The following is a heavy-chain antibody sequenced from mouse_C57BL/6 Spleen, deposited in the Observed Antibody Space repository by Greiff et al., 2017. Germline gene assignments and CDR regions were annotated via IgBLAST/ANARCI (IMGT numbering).Heavy chain of an antibody. D-gene: IGHD1-1*01. Sequence: EVKLVESGGGLVKPGGSLKLSCAASGFTFSSYAMSWVRQTPEKRLEWVATISDGGSYTYYPDNVKGRFTISRDNAKNNLYLQMSHLKSEDTAMYYCARDPNYGSRDYYAMDYWGQGTSVTVSS. CDR1: GFTFSSYA. J-gene: IGHJ4*01. CDR3: ARDPNYGSRDYYAMDY. V-gene: IGHV5-4*01. CDR2: ISDGGSYT.